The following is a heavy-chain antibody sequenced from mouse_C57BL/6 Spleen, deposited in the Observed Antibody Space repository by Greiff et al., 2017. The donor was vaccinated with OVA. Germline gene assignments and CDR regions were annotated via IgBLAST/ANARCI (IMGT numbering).Heavy chain of an antibody. D-gene: IGHD1-1*01. V-gene: IGHV2-4*01. CDR1: GFSLTSYG. CDR2: IWSGGST. J-gene: IGHJ1*03. CDR3: AKNSYYYGSSYGYFDV. Sequence: QVQLQQSGPGLVQPSQSLSITCTVSGFSLTSYGVHWVRQPPGKGLEWLGVIWSGGSTDYTAAFISRLSISKDNSKSQVFFKMNSLQADDTAIYYCAKNSYYYGSSYGYFDVWGTGTTVTVSS.